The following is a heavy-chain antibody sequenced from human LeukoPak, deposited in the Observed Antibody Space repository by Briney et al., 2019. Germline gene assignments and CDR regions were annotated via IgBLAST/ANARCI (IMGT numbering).Heavy chain of an antibody. D-gene: IGHD5-12*01. CDR2: INSDGSST. Sequence: GGSLRLSCAASGFTFSSYWMHWVRQAPGKGLVWVSRINSDGSSTSYADSVKGRFTISRDNAKNTLYLQMNSLRAEDTAVYYCARVRDGYNYPPFDYWGQGTLVTVSS. CDR1: GFTFSSYW. CDR3: ARVRDGYNYPPFDY. J-gene: IGHJ4*02. V-gene: IGHV3-74*01.